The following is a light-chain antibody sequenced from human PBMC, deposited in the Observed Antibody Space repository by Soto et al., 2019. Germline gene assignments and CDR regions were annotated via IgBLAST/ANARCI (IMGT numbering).Light chain of an antibody. V-gene: IGKV3-15*01. CDR1: ETISTN. CDR2: GSS. Sequence: EIVLTQSPATMSLSPGERATLSCWSSETISTNLAWFQRKPGQPPRLLIYGSSTRATGVPDRFSGSGSGTEFTLIISSLQSEDVARYYCYQYSKWPPAIPVGQVARLAIK. J-gene: IGKJ5*01. CDR3: YQYSKWPPAIP.